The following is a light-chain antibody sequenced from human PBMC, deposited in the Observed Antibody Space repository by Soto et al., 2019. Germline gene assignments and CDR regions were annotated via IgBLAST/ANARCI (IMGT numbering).Light chain of an antibody. CDR3: VQGTHWPWT. CDR2: QVS. V-gene: IGKV2-30*01. J-gene: IGKJ1*01. CDR1: QGLVYSDGNTF. Sequence: DVVMTQSPLSLSVTLGQPASISCRSSQGLVYSDGNTFLNWFHQRPGQSPRRLIYQVSNRDSGVPDRFSSSGSGTDYTLTISGVEAEDVGIYYCVQGTHWPWTFGQGTKVEIK.